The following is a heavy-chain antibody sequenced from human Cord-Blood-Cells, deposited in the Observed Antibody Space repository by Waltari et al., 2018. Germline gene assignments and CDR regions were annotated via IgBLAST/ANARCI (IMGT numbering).Heavy chain of an antibody. Sequence: EVQLVESGGGLVQPGGSLSISCAASGFTFSSYEMNWVRQAPGKGLEWVSYISSSGSTIYYADSVKGRFTISRDNAKNSLYLQMNSLRAEDTAVYYCARVIAAAALDYWGQGTLVTVSS. V-gene: IGHV3-48*03. CDR1: GFTFSSYE. CDR2: ISSSGSTI. CDR3: ARVIAAAALDY. D-gene: IGHD6-13*01. J-gene: IGHJ4*02.